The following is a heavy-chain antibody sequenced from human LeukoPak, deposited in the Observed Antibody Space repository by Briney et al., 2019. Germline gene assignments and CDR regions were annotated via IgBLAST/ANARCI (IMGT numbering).Heavy chain of an antibody. D-gene: IGHD1-26*01. CDR2: TYVSGNT. CDR1: GFTVSDNY. J-gene: IGHJ5*02. CDR3: AREVGS. Sequence: HAGGSLRLSCAASGFTVSDNYISWVRQAPGKRLKWVSVTYVSGNTYYADSVKGRFSISRDTSKNTLYLQMNSLRAEDSAVYYCAREVGSWGQGTLVTVSS. V-gene: IGHV3-66*01.